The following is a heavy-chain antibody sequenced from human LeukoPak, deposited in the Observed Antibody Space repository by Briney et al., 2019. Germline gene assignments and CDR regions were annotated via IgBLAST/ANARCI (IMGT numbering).Heavy chain of an antibody. V-gene: IGHV3-23*01. D-gene: IGHD1-26*01. Sequence: GGSLRLSCAASGFTFGTYAMSWVRQAPGKGLEWVSTISGSGGSTYYADSVKGRFTISRDNSKNTMYMQMNSLRAEDTAVYYCAKGNSGSYYRSAFDMWGQGTMVTVSS. CDR1: GFTFGTYA. CDR2: ISGSGGST. J-gene: IGHJ3*02. CDR3: AKGNSGSYYRSAFDM.